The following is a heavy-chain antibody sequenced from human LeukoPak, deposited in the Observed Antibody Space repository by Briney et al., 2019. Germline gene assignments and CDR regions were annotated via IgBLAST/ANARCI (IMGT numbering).Heavy chain of an antibody. CDR2: IYHSGSP. V-gene: IGHV4-30-2*01. CDR3: ARGYRGVIIDY. Sequence: PSQTLSLTCAVSGGSISSGGYSWSWIRQPPGKGLEWIGYIYHSGSPYYNPSLKSRVTISVDRSKNQFSLKLSSVTAADTAVYYCARGYRGVIIDYWGQGTLVTVSS. J-gene: IGHJ4*02. CDR1: GGSISSGGYS. D-gene: IGHD3-10*01.